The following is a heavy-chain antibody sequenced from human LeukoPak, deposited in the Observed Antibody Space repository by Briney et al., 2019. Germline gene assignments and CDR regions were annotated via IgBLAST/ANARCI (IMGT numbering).Heavy chain of an antibody. V-gene: IGHV3-21*01. CDR3: ARVPRYCSGGSCDGY. CDR1: GFTFSSYS. D-gene: IGHD2-15*01. Sequence: SGGSLRLSCAASGFTFSSYSMNWVRQAPGKGLEWVSSISSSSSYIYYADSVKGRFTISRDNAKNSLYLQMNSLRAEDTPVYYCARVPRYCSGGSCDGYWGQGTLVTVSS. CDR2: ISSSSSYI. J-gene: IGHJ4*02.